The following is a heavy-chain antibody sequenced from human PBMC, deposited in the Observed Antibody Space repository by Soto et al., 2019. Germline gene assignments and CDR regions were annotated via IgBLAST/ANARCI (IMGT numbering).Heavy chain of an antibody. CDR2: IKSKTDGGTT. Sequence: GGSLRLSCSASGFTFSSYAMHWVRQAPGKGLEWVGRIKSKTDGGTTDYAAPVKGRFTISRDDSKNTLYLQMNSLKTEDTAVYYCTTGPYGDYALIEYWGQGTLVTVSS. D-gene: IGHD4-17*01. V-gene: IGHV3-15*01. CDR3: TTGPYGDYALIEY. CDR1: GFTFSSYA. J-gene: IGHJ4*02.